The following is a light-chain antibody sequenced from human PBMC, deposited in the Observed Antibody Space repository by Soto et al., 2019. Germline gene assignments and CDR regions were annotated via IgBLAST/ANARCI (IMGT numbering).Light chain of an antibody. J-gene: IGKJ5*01. V-gene: IGKV1-39*01. CDR2: AAS. CDR3: QQSYSTIT. CDR1: QSISSS. Sequence: DIPMTQSPSSLSASVGDRVTITCRASQSISSSLNWYQQKPGKAPKLLIYAASSLQSGVPSRFSGSGSGTDFTLTISSLQPEDFATYYCQQSYSTITFGQGTRLEIK.